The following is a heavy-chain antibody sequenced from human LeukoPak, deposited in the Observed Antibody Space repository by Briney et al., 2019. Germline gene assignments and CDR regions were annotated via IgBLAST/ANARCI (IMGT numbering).Heavy chain of an antibody. V-gene: IGHV3-74*01. Sequence: GGSLRLSCAASGFIFSNYAMSWVRQAPGKGLVWVSRINSDGSSTSYADSVKGRFTISRDNAKNTLYLQMNSLRAEDTAVYYCAIGYCSGGSCYFDYWGQGTLVTVSS. J-gene: IGHJ4*02. D-gene: IGHD2-15*01. CDR1: GFIFSNYA. CDR3: AIGYCSGGSCYFDY. CDR2: INSDGSST.